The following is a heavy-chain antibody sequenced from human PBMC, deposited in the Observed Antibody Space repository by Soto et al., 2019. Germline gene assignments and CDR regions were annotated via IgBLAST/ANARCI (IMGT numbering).Heavy chain of an antibody. Sequence: QVQLVQSGAEVKKPGSSVKVSCKASGGTFSSYAISWVRQAPGQGLEWMGGIIPIFGTANYAQKFQGRVTITADESTSTAYMELSSLRSEDTAVYYCAREDSARPKLYSSGWVAMSPWGQGTLVTVSS. V-gene: IGHV1-69*01. CDR2: IIPIFGTA. D-gene: IGHD6-19*01. J-gene: IGHJ5*02. CDR3: AREDSARPKLYSSGWVAMSP. CDR1: GGTFSSYA.